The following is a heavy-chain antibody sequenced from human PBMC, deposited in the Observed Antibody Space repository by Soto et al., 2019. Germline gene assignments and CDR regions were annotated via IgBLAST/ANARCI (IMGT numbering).Heavy chain of an antibody. CDR3: ATLGQRSPGSSSLDY. V-gene: IGHV1-24*01. J-gene: IGHJ4*02. CDR1: GYTLTELS. Sequence: ASVKVSCKVSGYTLTELSMHWVRQAPGKGLEWMGGFDPEDGETIYAQKFQGRVTMTEDTSTDTAYMELSSLRSEDTAVYYCATLGQRSPGSSSLDYWGQGTLVTVSS. CDR2: FDPEDGET. D-gene: IGHD6-13*01.